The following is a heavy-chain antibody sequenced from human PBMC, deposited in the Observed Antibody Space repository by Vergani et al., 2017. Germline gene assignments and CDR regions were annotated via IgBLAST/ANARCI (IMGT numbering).Heavy chain of an antibody. CDR1: GFTFSSYA. J-gene: IGHJ1*01. CDR2: ISGSDDST. Sequence: EVQLLESGGGLVQPGGSLRLSCAASGFTFSSYAMSWVRQAPGKGLEWVSGISGSDDSTYYADSVKGRFTISRDNSKNTLYLQVNSLRAEDTAVYYCATGCSSTSCYTDRNWGQGTLVTVAS. CDR3: ATGCSSTSCYTDRN. V-gene: IGHV3-23*01. D-gene: IGHD2-2*02.